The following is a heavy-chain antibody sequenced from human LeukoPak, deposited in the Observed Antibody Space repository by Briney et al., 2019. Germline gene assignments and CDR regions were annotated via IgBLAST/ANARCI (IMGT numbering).Heavy chain of an antibody. V-gene: IGHV4-59*08. CDR3: ARRAYGSGSFNRYYFDY. J-gene: IGHJ4*02. D-gene: IGHD3-10*01. CDR1: GGSIGNYY. CDR2: IYYSGST. Sequence: PSETLSLTCTVSGGSIGNYYWSWIRQPPGKGLEWIGYIYYSGSTNYNPSLKSRVTISVDTSKNQFSLKLNSVTAADTAVYYCARRAYGSGSFNRYYFDYWGQGTLVAVSS.